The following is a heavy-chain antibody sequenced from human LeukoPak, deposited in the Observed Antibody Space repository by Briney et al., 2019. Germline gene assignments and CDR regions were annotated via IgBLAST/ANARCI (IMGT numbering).Heavy chain of an antibody. D-gene: IGHD4-17*01. CDR2: IYYSGST. Sequence: SETLSLTCTVSGGSISSYYWSWVRQPPGKGLEWIGYIYYSGSTNYNPSLKSRVTISVDTSKNQFSLKLSSVTAADTAVYYCARVRHDYGDYTFDYWGQGTLVTVSS. V-gene: IGHV4-59*01. CDR1: GGSISSYY. J-gene: IGHJ4*02. CDR3: ARVRHDYGDYTFDY.